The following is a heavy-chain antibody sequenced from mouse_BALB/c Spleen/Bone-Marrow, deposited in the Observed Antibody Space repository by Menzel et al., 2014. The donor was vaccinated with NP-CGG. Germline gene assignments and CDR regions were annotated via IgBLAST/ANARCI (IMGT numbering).Heavy chain of an antibody. CDR2: INTGGSYT. J-gene: IGHJ1*01. CDR3: ARRALDYWYFDV. Sequence: EVKVVESGGGLVKPGGSLKLSCAASGFTFSSYDMSWVRQTPGKRLEWVAIINTGGSYTYYSDSVKGRFTISRDNAKNTLYLQMISLRSEDTAMYYCARRALDYWYFDVWGAGTTVTVSS. V-gene: IGHV5-9-3*01. CDR1: GFTFSSYD.